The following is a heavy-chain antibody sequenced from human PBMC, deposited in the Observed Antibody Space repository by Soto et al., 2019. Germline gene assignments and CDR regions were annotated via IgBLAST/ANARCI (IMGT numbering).Heavy chain of an antibody. D-gene: IGHD3-16*02. CDR2: IHPGDSDT. CDR1: GYSFTSYW. V-gene: IGHV5-51*01. Sequence: GESLRISCKGSGYSFTSYWIGWVRQMPGKGLEWMGIIHPGDSDTRYSPSFQGQVTISVDKSISTAYLHWSSLKASDTAIYYCVLSASFTPEMDVCALRNALTVSS. CDR3: VLSASFTPEMDV. J-gene: IGHJ6*02.